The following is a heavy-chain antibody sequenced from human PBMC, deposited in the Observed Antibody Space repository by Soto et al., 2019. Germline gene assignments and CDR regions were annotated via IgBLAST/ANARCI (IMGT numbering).Heavy chain of an antibody. CDR2: ISDGGHNT. J-gene: IGHJ4*02. D-gene: IGHD3-10*01. CDR3: VREYYGSGVL. Sequence: GGSLRLSCAAPGFTFGSYTMSWVRQAPGKGLQWVSYISDGGHNTYYADSVKGRFTISRDDLKGTLYLQMNSLRAADTALYYCVREYYGSGVLWGQGTLVTVSS. CDR1: GFTFGSYT. V-gene: IGHV3-23*01.